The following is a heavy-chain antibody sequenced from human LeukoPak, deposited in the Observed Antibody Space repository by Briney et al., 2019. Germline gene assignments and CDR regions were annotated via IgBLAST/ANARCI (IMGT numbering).Heavy chain of an antibody. J-gene: IGHJ4*02. V-gene: IGHV3-30*18. CDR3: AKETGSSWYGYFDY. D-gene: IGHD6-13*01. Sequence: GRSLRLSCAASGFTFSSYGMHWVRQAPGKGLEWVAVISYDGSNKYYADSVKGRFTISRDNSKNTLYLQMNSLRAEDTAVYYCAKETGSSWYGYFDYWGQGTLVTVSS. CDR2: ISYDGSNK. CDR1: GFTFSSYG.